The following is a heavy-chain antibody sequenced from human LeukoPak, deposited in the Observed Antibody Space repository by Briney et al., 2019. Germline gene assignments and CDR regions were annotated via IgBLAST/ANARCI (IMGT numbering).Heavy chain of an antibody. Sequence: GGSLRLSCAASGFTFSGSAMHWVRQASGKGLEWVGRIRSKANSYATAYAASVKGRFTISRDDSKNTAYLQMNSLKTEDTAVCYCTRLGCSSTSCSPADYWGQGTLVTVSS. CDR1: GFTFSGSA. V-gene: IGHV3-73*01. CDR2: IRSKANSYAT. CDR3: TRLGCSSTSCSPADY. D-gene: IGHD2-2*01. J-gene: IGHJ4*02.